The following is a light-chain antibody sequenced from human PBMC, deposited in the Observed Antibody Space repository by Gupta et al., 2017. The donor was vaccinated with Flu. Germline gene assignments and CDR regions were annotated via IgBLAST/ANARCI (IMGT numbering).Light chain of an antibody. Sequence: QLVLTQSPSASASLGASVKLTCTLSSGHSSYAIAWHQQQPEKGPRNLMRLNSDGSHSTGAGSPVRFSGSGSGADRYLTIASLQAEDEDDYYCQTWGTGIRVFGGGTKLTVL. J-gene: IGLJ3*02. CDR2: LNSDGSH. CDR3: QTWGTGIRV. V-gene: IGLV4-69*01. CDR1: SGHSSYA.